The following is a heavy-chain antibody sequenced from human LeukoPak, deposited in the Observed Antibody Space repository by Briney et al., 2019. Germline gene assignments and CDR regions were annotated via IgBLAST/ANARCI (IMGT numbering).Heavy chain of an antibody. CDR2: ISGSGGST. V-gene: IGHV3-23*01. CDR1: GFTFSSYA. D-gene: IGHD6-6*01. J-gene: IGHJ4*01. Sequence: GGSLRLSCAASGFTFSSYAMSWVRQAPGKGLEWVSAISGSGGSTYYADSVKGRFTISRDNSKNTLYLQMNSLRAEDTAVYYCAKDPRVQLVGWYYFDYWGQEPWSPSPQ. CDR3: AKDPRVQLVGWYYFDY.